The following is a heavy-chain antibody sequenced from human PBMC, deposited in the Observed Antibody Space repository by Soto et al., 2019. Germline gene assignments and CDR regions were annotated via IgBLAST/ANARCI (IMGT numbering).Heavy chain of an antibody. V-gene: IGHV1-58*01. CDR2: IVVGSGNT. Sequence: VASVKVSCKASGFTFSSSAVQWVRQARGQRLEWIGKIVVGSGNTNYAQKFQERATITRDMSTSTAYMELSSLRSEDTAFYYCAAFDPGPMGFDPWGQGTLVTVSS. J-gene: IGHJ5*02. CDR3: AAFDPGPMGFDP. CDR1: GFTFSSSA. D-gene: IGHD3-9*01.